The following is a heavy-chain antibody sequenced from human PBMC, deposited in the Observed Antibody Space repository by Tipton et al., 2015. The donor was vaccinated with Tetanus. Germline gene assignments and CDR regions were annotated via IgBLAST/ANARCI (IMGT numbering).Heavy chain of an antibody. CDR2: IYHSGGT. CDR3: VHDSGSDPYFDY. Sequence: TLSLTCAVSGGSISSSNWWSWVRQPPGKGLEWIGEIYHSGGTNYNPSLKSRVTISVDKSKNQFSLKLSSVTAADTAVYYCVHDSGSDPYFDYWGQGTLVTVSS. CDR1: GGSISSSNW. J-gene: IGHJ4*02. D-gene: IGHD5-12*01. V-gene: IGHV4-4*02.